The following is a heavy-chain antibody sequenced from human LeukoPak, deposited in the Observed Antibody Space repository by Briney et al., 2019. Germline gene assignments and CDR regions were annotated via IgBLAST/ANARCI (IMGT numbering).Heavy chain of an antibody. J-gene: IGHJ6*03. CDR1: SGSITRYC. Sequence: SETLSLTCTVSSGSITRYCWNWFRQPPGKGLEWIGYISDSGSTNYNPSLKSRVTISVDTSKNQFSLKLSSVTAADTAVYYCARTTYYSGSGSYGSYYYYMDVWGKGTTVTVSS. CDR3: ARTTYYSGSGSYGSYYYYMDV. V-gene: IGHV4-59*01. D-gene: IGHD3-10*01. CDR2: ISDSGST.